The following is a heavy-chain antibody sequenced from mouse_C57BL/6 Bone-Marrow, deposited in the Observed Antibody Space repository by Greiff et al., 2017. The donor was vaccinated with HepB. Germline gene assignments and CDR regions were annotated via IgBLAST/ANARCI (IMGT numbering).Heavy chain of an antibody. J-gene: IGHJ1*03. CDR1: GYTFTSYW. CDR3: ARGGSYYYGSSSPWYFDV. CDR2: IHPNSGST. D-gene: IGHD1-1*01. Sequence: QVQLKQPGAELVKPGASVKLSCKASGYTFTSYWMHWVKQRPGQGLEWIGMIHPNSGSTNYNEKFKSKATLTVDKSSSKAYMQLSSLTSEDSAVYYCARGGSYYYGSSSPWYFDVWGTGTTVTVSS. V-gene: IGHV1-64*01.